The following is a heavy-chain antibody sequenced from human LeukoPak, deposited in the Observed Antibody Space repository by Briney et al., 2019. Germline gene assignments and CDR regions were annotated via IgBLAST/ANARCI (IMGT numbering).Heavy chain of an antibody. D-gene: IGHD3-10*01. V-gene: IGHV3-53*01. Sequence: PSETLSLTCTVSGGSISSYHWSWIRQPPGKGLEWVSVIYSGGSTYYADSVKGRFTISRDNSKNTLYLQMNSLRAEDTAVYYCARAGQPRGYFDYWGQGTLVTVSS. CDR1: GGSISSYH. CDR3: ARAGQPRGYFDY. CDR2: IYSGGST. J-gene: IGHJ4*02.